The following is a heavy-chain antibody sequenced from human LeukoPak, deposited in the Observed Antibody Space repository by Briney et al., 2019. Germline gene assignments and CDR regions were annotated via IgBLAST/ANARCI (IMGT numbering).Heavy chain of an antibody. V-gene: IGHV1-3*01. CDR1: GYTFTNYA. Sequence: ASVKVSCKASGYTFTNYAMHWVRQAPGQRLEWMGWINAGNGNTKYSQKFQGRVTITRDTSASTAYMELSSLRSEDTAVYYCARATYYYDSSGCTHYYGMDVWGQGTTVTVSS. CDR3: ARATYYYDSSGCTHYYGMDV. J-gene: IGHJ6*02. D-gene: IGHD3-22*01. CDR2: INAGNGNT.